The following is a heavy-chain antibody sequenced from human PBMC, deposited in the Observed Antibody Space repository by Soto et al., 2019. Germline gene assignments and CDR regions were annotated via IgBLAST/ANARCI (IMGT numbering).Heavy chain of an antibody. V-gene: IGHV4-4*07. D-gene: IGHD5-12*01. Sequence: QVQLQESGPGLVKPSETLSLTCTVSGASISNAYWSWIRQAAGKRPEWIGRIHSSGTFNYNPSLKSRVSISRDTSKNQISLKLSSVTAADTAVYYCARDNIVSKGYGMDVWGQGTTVTVSS. CDR2: IHSSGTF. J-gene: IGHJ6*02. CDR1: GASISNAY. CDR3: ARDNIVSKGYGMDV.